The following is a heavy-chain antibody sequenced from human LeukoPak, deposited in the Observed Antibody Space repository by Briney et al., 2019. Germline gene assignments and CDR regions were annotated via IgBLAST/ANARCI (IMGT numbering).Heavy chain of an antibody. CDR1: GYTFTSYY. J-gene: IGHJ4*02. Sequence: GASVKVSCKASGYTFTSYYIHWVRQAPGQGPEWMGIINPSGGSTSYAQKFQGGVTMSVDTSKNQFSLKLSSVTAADTAVYYCARDRYYYDSSGYYLSYWGQGTLVTVSS. CDR3: ARDRYYYDSSGYYLSY. CDR2: INPSGGST. D-gene: IGHD3-22*01. V-gene: IGHV1-46*01.